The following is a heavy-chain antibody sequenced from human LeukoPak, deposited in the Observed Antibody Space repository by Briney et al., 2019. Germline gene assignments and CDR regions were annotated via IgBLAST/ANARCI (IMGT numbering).Heavy chain of an antibody. V-gene: IGHV4-34*01. CDR3: ARGPVRLARPYDF. J-gene: IGHJ4*02. CDR2: INHTGST. CDR1: GLSRRGAY. D-gene: IGHD1-1*01. Sequence: SSETLSFTCTGQGLSRRGAYCTWIRQPPGKGLEWIGEINHTGSTNYNPSFKSRVTMSADTPKNHFSLNLTSVTAADTALYYCARGPVRLARPYDFWGQGTLVTVSS.